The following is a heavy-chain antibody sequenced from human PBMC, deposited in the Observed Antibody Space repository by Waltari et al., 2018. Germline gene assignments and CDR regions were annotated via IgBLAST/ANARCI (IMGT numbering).Heavy chain of an antibody. J-gene: IGHJ4*02. V-gene: IGHV3-23*01. CDR3: VKPLDYSGAFLPFES. Sequence: EVHLLESGGGLVQTGGSLRLSCATSGFGFGSSTMIWVRQAPGKGLEWVSAMNSAGDTNYAASVKGRFTISSDKSKSTLYLQMNSLRVEDTARYYCVKPLDYSGAFLPFESWGQGALVTVSS. CDR2: MNSAGDT. CDR1: GFGFGSST. D-gene: IGHD1-26*01.